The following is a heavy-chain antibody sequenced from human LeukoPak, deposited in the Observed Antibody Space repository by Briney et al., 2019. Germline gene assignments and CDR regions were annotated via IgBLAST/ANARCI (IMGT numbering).Heavy chain of an antibody. Sequence: SETLSPTCTVSGGSISSSSYYWGWIRQPPGKGLEWIGYIYYSGSTNYNPSLKSRVTISVDTSKNQFSLKLSSVTAADTAVYYCARDDIVATIALSYWGQGTLVTVSS. CDR1: GGSISSSSYY. D-gene: IGHD5-12*01. J-gene: IGHJ4*02. V-gene: IGHV4-61*01. CDR2: IYYSGST. CDR3: ARDDIVATIALSY.